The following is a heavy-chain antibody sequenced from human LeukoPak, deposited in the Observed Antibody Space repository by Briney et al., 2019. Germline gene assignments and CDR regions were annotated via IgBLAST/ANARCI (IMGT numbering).Heavy chain of an antibody. V-gene: IGHV3-30*03. D-gene: IGHD5-24*01. CDR2: VSADRRTQ. Sequence: QPGGSLRLSCAASGFTFRTYSIHWVRQAPGKGLEWVTVVSADRRTQLYSDSVKGRFTISRDNSLNTLHLQMNSLRTEDTAVYYCAREFGHNRWYFDYWGQGALVTVSS. CDR1: GFTFRTYS. J-gene: IGHJ4*02. CDR3: AREFGHNRWYFDY.